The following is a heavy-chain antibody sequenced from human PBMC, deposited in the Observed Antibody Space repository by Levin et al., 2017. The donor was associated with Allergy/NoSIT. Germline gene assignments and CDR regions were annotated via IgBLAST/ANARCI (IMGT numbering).Heavy chain of an antibody. CDR3: ARDQGSSGWYGWIDF. CDR2: LYNSGRT. J-gene: IGHJ5*01. D-gene: IGHD3-22*01. V-gene: IGHV4-59*01. Sequence: PGGSLRLSCAVSGDSISSYHWNWLRQPPGKELEWIGCLYNSGRTKYNPSLQSRVTISVDATKNQFSLKLSSVSASDTAVYYCARDQGSSGWYGWIDFWGQGTLVTVSS. CDR1: GDSISSYH.